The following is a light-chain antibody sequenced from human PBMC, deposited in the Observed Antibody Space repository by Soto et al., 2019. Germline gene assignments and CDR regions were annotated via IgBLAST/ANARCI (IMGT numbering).Light chain of an antibody. Sequence: QSVLTQPPSASETPGQRVTISCSGSSSNIGSNHVYWYQHLPGTAPKLLIYRNYLRPSGVPDRFSASKSGTSASLAISGLQAEDEADYYCQSYDSSLSGVVFGGGTKLTVL. CDR3: QSYDSSLSGVV. J-gene: IGLJ2*01. CDR1: SSNIGSNH. CDR2: RNY. V-gene: IGLV1-47*01.